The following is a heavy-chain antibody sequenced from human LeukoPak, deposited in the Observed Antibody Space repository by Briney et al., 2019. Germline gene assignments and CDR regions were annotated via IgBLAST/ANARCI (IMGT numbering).Heavy chain of an antibody. CDR3: VRGQFFFAF. Sequence: SETLSLTCTVSGGSISSYYWSWIRQPPGKGLEWIGEVHYSGSANYNPSLKSRVTISVDTSKNQFSLTLTSVTAADTAAYYCVRGQFFFAFWGRGTPVTVSS. CDR1: GGSISSYY. J-gene: IGHJ2*01. V-gene: IGHV4-34*01. D-gene: IGHD5-24*01. CDR2: VHYSGSA.